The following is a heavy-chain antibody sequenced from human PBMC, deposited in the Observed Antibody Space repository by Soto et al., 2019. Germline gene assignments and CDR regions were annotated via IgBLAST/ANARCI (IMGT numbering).Heavy chain of an antibody. CDR2: IYYSGST. J-gene: IGHJ6*04. D-gene: IGHD5-12*01. CDR3: ARDQYVDAVDYYGDYRMVL. V-gene: IGHV4-59*01. Sequence: SETLSLTCTVSGGSISGYYWSWLRQPPGKGMEWIGYIYYSGSTNYNPSLKSRVTISVDTSKNQFSLNLSSVTAADTAVYYCARDQYVDAVDYYGDYRMVLWGKAPPVTVSS. CDR1: GGSISGYY.